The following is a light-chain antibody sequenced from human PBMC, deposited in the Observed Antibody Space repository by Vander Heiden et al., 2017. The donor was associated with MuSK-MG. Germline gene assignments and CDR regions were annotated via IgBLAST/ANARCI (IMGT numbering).Light chain of an antibody. V-gene: IGLV1-51*02. CDR1: ESNIAKNH. CDR3: GVWDSGLSVVV. Sequence: QSMLTQPPSVSAAPGQTVSISCSGSESNIAKNHVSWYQQLPGTAPRLLISRSKDRPSGIPARFSGSKSGSSATLAISGLQTEDEADYFCGVWDSGLSVVVFGGGTKLTVL. CDR2: RSK. J-gene: IGLJ2*01.